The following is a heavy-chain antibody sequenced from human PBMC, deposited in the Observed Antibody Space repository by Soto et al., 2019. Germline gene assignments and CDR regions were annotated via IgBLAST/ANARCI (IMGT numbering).Heavy chain of an antibody. CDR2: ISYDGSNK. D-gene: IGHD4-17*01. CDR3: AKTPAYLTTVTSWYFDL. Sequence: QVQLVESGGGVVQPGRSLRLSCAASGFTFSSYGMHWVRQAPGKGLEWVAVISYDGSNKYYADSVKGRFTISRDNSKNPLYLQMNCLRAEDTAVYYCAKTPAYLTTVTSWYFDLWGRGTLVTVSS. V-gene: IGHV3-30*18. CDR1: GFTFSSYG. J-gene: IGHJ2*01.